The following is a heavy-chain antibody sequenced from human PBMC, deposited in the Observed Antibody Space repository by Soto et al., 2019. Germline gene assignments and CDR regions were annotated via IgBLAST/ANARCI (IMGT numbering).Heavy chain of an antibody. CDR3: ARNVDIRVPFDP. J-gene: IGHJ5*02. V-gene: IGHV1-46*01. D-gene: IGHD1-1*01. CDR1: GYTFTSYY. Sequence: QVQLVQSGAEVKKPGASVKVSCKASGYTFTSYYMHWVRQAPGQGLEWMGIINPSGGSTSYAQKFQGRVTLTRDTSTSTVYMELSSLRSEDTAVYYWARNVDIRVPFDPWGQGTLVTVSS. CDR2: INPSGGST.